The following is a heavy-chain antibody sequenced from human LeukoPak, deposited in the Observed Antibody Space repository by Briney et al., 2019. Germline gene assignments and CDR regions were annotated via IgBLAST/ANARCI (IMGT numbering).Heavy chain of an antibody. J-gene: IGHJ4*02. CDR1: GDTFVSRH. CDR2: ASHSGIT. CDR3: ARGRANWDYDFDL. V-gene: IGHV4-34*01. D-gene: IGHD1-7*01. Sequence: SETLSLTCAVFGDTFVSRHWRWIRQSPGKGLEWLGEASHSGITNYSPSLKSRISISVDTSKDQFSLKLASVTAADTAIYYCARGRANWDYDFDLWGQGALVTVSS.